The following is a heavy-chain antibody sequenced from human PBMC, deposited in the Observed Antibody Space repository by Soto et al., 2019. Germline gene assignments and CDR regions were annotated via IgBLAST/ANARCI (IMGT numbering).Heavy chain of an antibody. CDR3: VKKVPGARPFDY. V-gene: IGHV3-23*01. D-gene: IGHD6-19*01. Sequence: GGSLRLSCAASGFTFSSYAMIWVRQAPGKGLEWVSAISISGGDTYYADSVKGRFTISRDNSRNTVYLQMDSLRAEDTAVYYCVKKVPGARPFDYWGQGTLVTVSS. CDR1: GFTFSSYA. CDR2: ISISGGDT. J-gene: IGHJ4*02.